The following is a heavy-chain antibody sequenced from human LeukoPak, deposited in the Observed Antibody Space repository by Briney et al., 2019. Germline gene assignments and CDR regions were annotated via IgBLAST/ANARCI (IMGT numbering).Heavy chain of an antibody. CDR2: TSYDGSKK. J-gene: IGHJ4*02. CDR1: GFTFSNYG. D-gene: IGHD5-18*01. Sequence: GGSLRLSCAASGFTFSNYGMHWVRQAPGKGLEWVAMTSYDGSKKYYGDSVKGRFTISRDNSKNTLYLQMNSLRAEDTAVYYCAGDDTAIHYFDYWGQGTLVTVSS. V-gene: IGHV3-30*03. CDR3: AGDDTAIHYFDY.